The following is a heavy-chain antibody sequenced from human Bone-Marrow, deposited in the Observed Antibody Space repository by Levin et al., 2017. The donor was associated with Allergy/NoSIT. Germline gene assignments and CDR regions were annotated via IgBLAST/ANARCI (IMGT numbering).Heavy chain of an antibody. J-gene: IGHJ4*02. CDR1: GFSFNRFV. CDR2: ISYTGVKT. CDR3: ASEHVFSGIDY. Sequence: GGSLRLSCSASGFSFNRFVMHWVRQAPGKGLEWVSTISYTGVKTYYADSVKGRFTIFRDDSNDTLFLQMSSLRLEDTAVYYCASEHVFSGIDYWGQGTLVTVSS. D-gene: IGHD6-19*01. V-gene: IGHV3-30*03.